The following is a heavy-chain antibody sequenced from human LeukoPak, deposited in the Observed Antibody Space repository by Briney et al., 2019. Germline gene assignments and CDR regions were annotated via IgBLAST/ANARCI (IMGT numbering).Heavy chain of an antibody. CDR1: GFTFSTYS. V-gene: IGHV3-48*02. Sequence: GGSLRLSCAASGFTFSTYSMNWVRQAPGQGLEWVSYISSSSSTIYYADSVKGRFTISRDNAKNSQYLQMDSLRDDDTAVYYCARALRLPAARERFIDYWGQGTLVTISS. D-gene: IGHD2-2*01. CDR3: ARALRLPAARERFIDY. CDR2: ISSSSSTI. J-gene: IGHJ4*02.